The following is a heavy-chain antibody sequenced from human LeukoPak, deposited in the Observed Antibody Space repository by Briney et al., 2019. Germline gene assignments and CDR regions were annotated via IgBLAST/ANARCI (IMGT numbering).Heavy chain of an antibody. CDR1: GGSFIGYY. J-gene: IGHJ5*02. V-gene: IGHV4-34*01. D-gene: IGHD2-15*01. CDR3: AREKSKEAGYCSGGSCSFFDP. CDR2: INHSGST. Sequence: KPSETLSLTCAVYGGSFIGYYWSWIRQPPGKGLEWIGEINHSGSTNYNPSLKSRVTISVDTSKNQFSLKLSSVTAADTAVYYCAREKSKEAGYCSGGSCSFFDPWGQGTLVTVSS.